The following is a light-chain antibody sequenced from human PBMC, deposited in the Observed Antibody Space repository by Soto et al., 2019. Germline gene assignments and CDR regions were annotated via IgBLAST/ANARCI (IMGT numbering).Light chain of an antibody. J-gene: IGKJ2*01. V-gene: IGKV3-15*01. CDR3: QQYNNWPYT. CDR2: AAS. Sequence: EIVMTQSPATLSVSPGERATLSCRASQSVSSNLAWYQQKPGQGPRLLIYAASTRATGIPARFSGSGSGTEFTLTISSLLSEDFAVYHCQQYNNWPYTFGQGTKLEMK. CDR1: QSVSSN.